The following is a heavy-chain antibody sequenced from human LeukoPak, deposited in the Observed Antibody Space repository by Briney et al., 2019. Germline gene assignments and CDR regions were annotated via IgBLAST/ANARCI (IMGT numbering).Heavy chain of an antibody. D-gene: IGHD3-3*01. Sequence: PSVRLSCKASVYTFTSYAMHGVRDAPGQRLEWMGWIKTDNGNTNYTQKFQDRVTFTRDTSASTAYMDLSSLRSDDTAVYYCARESSGWRGYLDYWGQGTPVTVSS. CDR3: ARESSGWRGYLDY. V-gene: IGHV1-3*04. J-gene: IGHJ4*02. CDR2: IKTDNGNT. CDR1: VYTFTSYA.